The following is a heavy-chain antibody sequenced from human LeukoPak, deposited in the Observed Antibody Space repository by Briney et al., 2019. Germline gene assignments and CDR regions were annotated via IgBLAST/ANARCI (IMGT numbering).Heavy chain of an antibody. CDR2: ISSSSSTI. V-gene: IGHV3-48*01. J-gene: IGHJ4*02. CDR3: GRDSPPDY. CDR1: GFTFSSYE. Sequence: PGGSLRLSCAASGFTFSSYEMNWVRQAPGKGLEWVSYISSSSSTIYYADSVKGRFTISRDNAKNSLYLQMNSLRAEDTAVYYCGRDSPPDYWGQGTLVTVSS.